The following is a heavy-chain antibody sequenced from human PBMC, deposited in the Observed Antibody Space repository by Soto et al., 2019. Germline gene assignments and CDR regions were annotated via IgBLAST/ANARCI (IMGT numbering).Heavy chain of an antibody. CDR3: ASDRSPIAKTIFYDALDF. V-gene: IGHV3-7*01. Sequence: PGESLKISCVVSGFTFSSYWMTWVRLTPGKGLEWVDNINEDGNVKNYADSVGGRFSLSRDSSKNSVYLQMNSLRDEDTAVYYCASDRSPIAKTIFYDALDFWGQGTMVTVSS. CDR2: INEDGNVK. J-gene: IGHJ3*01. D-gene: IGHD1-26*01. CDR1: GFTFSSYW.